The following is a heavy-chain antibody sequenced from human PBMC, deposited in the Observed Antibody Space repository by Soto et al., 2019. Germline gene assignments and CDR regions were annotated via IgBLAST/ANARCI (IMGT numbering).Heavy chain of an antibody. Sequence: PGGSLRLSCSVSGFTFDDHAMHWVRQAPGKGLEWASYINWHGGTVSYADSVKGRFTISRDNTKNSLYLQMDSLRLEDSALYYCVRDMRLHRSELDFWGQGVPVTGSS. CDR1: GFTFDDHA. J-gene: IGHJ4*02. V-gene: IGHV3-9*01. CDR2: INWHGGTV. CDR3: VRDMRLHRSELDF. D-gene: IGHD6-25*01.